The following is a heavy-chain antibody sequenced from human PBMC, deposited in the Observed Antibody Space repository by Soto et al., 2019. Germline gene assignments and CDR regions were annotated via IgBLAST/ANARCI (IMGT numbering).Heavy chain of an antibody. CDR1: GYTFTSYG. CDR3: ARERDDSSGYYEFDY. Sequence: VASVKVSCKASGYTFTSYGISWVRQAPGQGLEWMGWISAYNGNTNYAQKLQGRVTMTTDTSTSTAYMELRSLRSDDTAVYYCARERDDSSGYYEFDYWGQGTLVTVSS. D-gene: IGHD3-22*01. CDR2: ISAYNGNT. V-gene: IGHV1-18*01. J-gene: IGHJ4*02.